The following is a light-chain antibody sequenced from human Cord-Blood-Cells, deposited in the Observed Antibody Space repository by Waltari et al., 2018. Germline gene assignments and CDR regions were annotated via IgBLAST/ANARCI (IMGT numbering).Light chain of an antibody. CDR2: DAS. Sequence: EIQMTQSPSTLSSSVGGRVTITCRASQSISSWLAWYQQKPGKAPKLLIYDASSLESGVPSRFSGSGSGTEFTLTISSLQPDDFATYYCQQYNSYSWTFGQGTKVEIK. V-gene: IGKV1-5*01. CDR3: QQYNSYSWT. J-gene: IGKJ1*01. CDR1: QSISSW.